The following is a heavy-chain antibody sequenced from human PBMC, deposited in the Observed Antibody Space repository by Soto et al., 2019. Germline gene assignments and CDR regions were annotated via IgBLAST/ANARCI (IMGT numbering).Heavy chain of an antibody. V-gene: IGHV3-30*09. CDR3: AKARHSTRWYGLEADL. J-gene: IGHJ4*02. D-gene: IGHD6-13*01. CDR1: GFIFSDYA. CDR2: ISYGGDNK. Sequence: QVQLVESGGGVVQPGRSLRLSCAASGFIFSDYAMHWVRQAPGKGLEWVAVISYGGDNKYYADSVRGRFAISRDNLKNTLDLQMNSLNPEDTAVYHCAKARHSTRWYGLEADLWGQGTLVTVSS.